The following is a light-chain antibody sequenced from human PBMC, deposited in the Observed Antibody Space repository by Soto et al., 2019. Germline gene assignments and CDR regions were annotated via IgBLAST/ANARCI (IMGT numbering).Light chain of an antibody. CDR3: QQYYSYPRP. CDR1: QGISSY. Sequence: IQLTQYPSSLSASVGDRVTITCRASQGISSYLAWYQQKPGKAPKLLIYAASTLQSGVPSRFSGSGSGTDFTLTISCLQSEDFATYYCQQYYSYPRPFGQGTKVDIK. V-gene: IGKV1-9*01. CDR2: AAS. J-gene: IGKJ1*01.